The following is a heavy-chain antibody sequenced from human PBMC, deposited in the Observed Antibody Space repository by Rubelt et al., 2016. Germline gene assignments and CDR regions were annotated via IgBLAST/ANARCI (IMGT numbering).Heavy chain of an antibody. CDR3: ACDALS. CDR1: GLTFANYA. CDR2: ISDGGEST. Sequence: VASGLTFANYAMSWVRQAPGKGLEWVSGISDGGESTYYADSVKGRFTISRDNSKNTLYLQMDCLRAEDTAVYYCACDALSWGQGARVTVSS. J-gene: IGHJ5*02. D-gene: IGHD3-16*01. V-gene: IGHV3-23*01.